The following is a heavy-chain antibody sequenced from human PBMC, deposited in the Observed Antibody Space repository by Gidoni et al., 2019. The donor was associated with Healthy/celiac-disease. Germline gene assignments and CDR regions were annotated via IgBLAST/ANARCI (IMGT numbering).Heavy chain of an antibody. CDR1: GGSISTSSSY. CDR2: IYYSGST. D-gene: IGHD3-22*01. Sequence: QLQLQESGPGLVKPSETLSLTCTVSGGSISTSSSYWGWIRQPPGKSLEWIGSIYYSGSTYYNPSLKSRVTISVDTSKNQFSLKLSSVTAADTAVYYCARHRVGVYDSSGYYTLHWFDPWGQGTLVTVSS. J-gene: IGHJ5*02. V-gene: IGHV4-39*01. CDR3: ARHRVGVYDSSGYYTLHWFDP.